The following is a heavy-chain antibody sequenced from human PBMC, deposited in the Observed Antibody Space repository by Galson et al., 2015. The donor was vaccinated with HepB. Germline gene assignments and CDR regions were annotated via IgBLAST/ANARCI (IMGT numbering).Heavy chain of an antibody. CDR1: GYSFTNYW. CDR2: IDPSDSYA. D-gene: IGHD2-8*01. V-gene: IGHV5-10-1*01. Sequence: QSGAEVKKPGESLRISCKGSGYSFTNYWITWVRQMPGKGLEWMGRIDPSDSYASYSPSFQGRVTISADKSISTAYLQWSSLKASDTAMYYCARHAGYCTNGVCNWFDPWGQGTLVTVSS. CDR3: ARHAGYCTNGVCNWFDP. J-gene: IGHJ5*02.